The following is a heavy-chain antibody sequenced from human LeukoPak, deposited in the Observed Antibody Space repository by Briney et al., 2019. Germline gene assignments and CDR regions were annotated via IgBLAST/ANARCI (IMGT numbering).Heavy chain of an antibody. CDR2: IWYDGSNK. CDR3: ARDKGSSLPLYGMDV. Sequence: PGRSLRLSCAASGFTFSSYGMHWVRQAPGKGLEWVAVIWYDGSNKYYADSVKGRFTISRDNSKNTLYLQMNSLRAEDTAVYYCARDKGSSLPLYGMDVWGQGTTVTVSS. D-gene: IGHD6-6*01. J-gene: IGHJ6*02. V-gene: IGHV3-33*01. CDR1: GFTFSSYG.